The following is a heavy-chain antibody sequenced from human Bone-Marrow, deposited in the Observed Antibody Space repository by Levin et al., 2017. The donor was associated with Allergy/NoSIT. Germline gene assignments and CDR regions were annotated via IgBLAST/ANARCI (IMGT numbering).Heavy chain of an antibody. D-gene: IGHD2-2*01. V-gene: IGHV4-38-2*01. CDR3: ARAGKSVVSVPAWVDP. Sequence: SETLSLTCAVSGSSITKGFYWGWIHQPPEQGLEWIGSFYHSGTTYYNPSLKSRVSFSIDTSKNQFSLRLNSVTAADTAVYYCARAGKSVVSVPAWVDPWGQGTLVIVSS. J-gene: IGHJ5*02. CDR2: FYHSGTT. CDR1: GSSITKGFY.